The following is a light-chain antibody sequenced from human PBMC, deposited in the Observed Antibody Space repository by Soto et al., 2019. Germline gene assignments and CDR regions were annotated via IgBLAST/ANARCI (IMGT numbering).Light chain of an antibody. Sequence: DLQMTQSPSSLSASVGDRVTITCRASQSISSYLNWYQQKPGKAPQLLIYAASSLQSGVPSRFSGSGSGTDFTLTISSLQPEDFATYYCQQSYSTPPWTFGQGTKVEIK. CDR3: QQSYSTPPWT. CDR1: QSISSY. CDR2: AAS. J-gene: IGKJ1*01. V-gene: IGKV1-39*01.